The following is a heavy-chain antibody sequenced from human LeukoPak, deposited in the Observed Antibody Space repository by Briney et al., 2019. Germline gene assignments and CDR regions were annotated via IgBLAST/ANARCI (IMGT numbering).Heavy chain of an antibody. Sequence: GGSLRLSCAASGFTFSSYAMHWVRQAPGKGLEWVAVISYDGSNKYYADSVKGRFTISRDNSKNTLYLQMNSLKAEDTAVYYCAVYVNSVYYYGMDVWGQGTTVTVSS. J-gene: IGHJ6*02. V-gene: IGHV3-30-3*01. CDR3: AVYVNSVYYYGMDV. D-gene: IGHD1-14*01. CDR1: GFTFSSYA. CDR2: ISYDGSNK.